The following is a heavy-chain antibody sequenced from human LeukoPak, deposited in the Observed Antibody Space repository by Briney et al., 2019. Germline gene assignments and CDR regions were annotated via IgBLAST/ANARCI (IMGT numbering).Heavy chain of an antibody. CDR3: ARGSYLFDP. CDR2: IYYSGNT. CDR1: GGSISSSSYY. D-gene: IGHD3-10*01. V-gene: IGHV4-39*07. Sequence: PSGTLSLTCTVSGGSISSSSYYWGWIRQPPGKGLEWIGSIYYSGNTYYNPSLKSRVTISVDTSKNQFSLKLSSVTAADTAVYYCARGSYLFDPWGQGTLVIVSS. J-gene: IGHJ5*02.